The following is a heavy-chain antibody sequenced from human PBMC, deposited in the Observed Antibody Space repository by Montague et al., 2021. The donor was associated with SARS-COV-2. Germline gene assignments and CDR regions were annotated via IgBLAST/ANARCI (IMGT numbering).Heavy chain of an antibody. Sequence: CAISGDGVSSNSAAWNWIRQSPSRGLEWLGRTYYRSKWYNDYAVSVKSRIAINPDTSKNQFSLQLNSVTPEDTAVYYCARGGSWLYYFDYWGQGTLVTVSS. CDR2: TYYRSKWYN. J-gene: IGHJ4*02. V-gene: IGHV6-1*01. CDR1: GDGVSSNSAA. CDR3: ARGGSWLYYFDY. D-gene: IGHD6-13*01.